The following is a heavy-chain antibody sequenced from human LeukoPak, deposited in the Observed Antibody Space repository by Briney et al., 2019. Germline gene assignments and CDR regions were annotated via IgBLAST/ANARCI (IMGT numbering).Heavy chain of an antibody. CDR1: GYTFTSYG. J-gene: IGHJ3*01. D-gene: IGHD3-22*01. CDR2: ISAYNGNT. Sequence: ASVKVSCKASGYTFTSYGISWVRQAPGQGLEWMGWISAYNGNTNYAQKLQGRVTMTTDTSTSTAYMKLRSLRSDDTAVYYCARDEHYDSSGYSDAFDFWGQGTMVTVSS. V-gene: IGHV1-18*01. CDR3: ARDEHYDSSGYSDAFDF.